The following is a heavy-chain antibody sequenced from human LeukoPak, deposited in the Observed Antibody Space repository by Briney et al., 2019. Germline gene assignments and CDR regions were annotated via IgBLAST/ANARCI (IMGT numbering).Heavy chain of an antibody. D-gene: IGHD6-19*01. J-gene: IGHJ3*02. CDR2: IKQDGSEK. V-gene: IGHV3-7*01. CDR3: VRDQGKVVAGTSSAFDI. CDR1: GFSFSSYW. Sequence: GGSLRLSCAASGFSFSSYWMSWVRQAPGKGLEWVANIKQDGSEKYYVDSVKGRFTISRDNAKNSLYLQMNSLRAEDTAVYYCVRDQGKVVAGTSSAFDIWGQGTMVTVSS.